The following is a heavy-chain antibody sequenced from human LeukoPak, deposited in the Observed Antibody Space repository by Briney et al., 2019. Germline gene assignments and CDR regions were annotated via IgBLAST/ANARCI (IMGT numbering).Heavy chain of an antibody. Sequence: SEPLSLTCTVSGGSFSSYYWSWIRQPAGKGLEWIGRIYTSGSTNYNSSLKSRVTISVDTSKNHFSLNLSSVTAADTAVYYCARRVRAYCSGGSCYDDWYFDLWGRGTLVTVSS. V-gene: IGHV4-4*07. D-gene: IGHD2-15*01. J-gene: IGHJ2*01. CDR3: ARRVRAYCSGGSCYDDWYFDL. CDR1: GGSFSSYY. CDR2: IYTSGST.